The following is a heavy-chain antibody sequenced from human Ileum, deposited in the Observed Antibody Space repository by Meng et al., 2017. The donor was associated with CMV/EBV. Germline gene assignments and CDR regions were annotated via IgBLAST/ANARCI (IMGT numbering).Heavy chain of an antibody. J-gene: IGHJ4*02. CDR2: TYYRSKWFN. V-gene: IGHV6-1*01. CDR1: VDSVCSTTVT. CDR3: VRLTGNSWLDY. Sequence: QVARQQSVPGRVKTSHPLLLTCAISVDSVCSTTVTWNWIRQSPSRGLGWLGRTYYRSKWFNDYALSVRGRSPINPDISKNQLSLQLNSVTPENTAVYYCVRLTGNSWLDYWGRGTLVTVSS. D-gene: IGHD6-13*01.